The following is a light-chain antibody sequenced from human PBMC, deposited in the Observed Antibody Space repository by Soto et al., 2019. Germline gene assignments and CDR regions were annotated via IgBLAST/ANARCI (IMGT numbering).Light chain of an antibody. Sequence: VLWRPPSPSLLSPSTGDRVTISCRMSQGISSSLAWYQQKPGKAPKLLIYKASTLKSGVPSRFSGSGSGTEFTLTISSLQPDDFATYYCQHYNSYSEAFGQGTKVDIK. V-gene: IGKV1D-8*03. J-gene: IGKJ1*01. CDR2: KAS. CDR1: QGISSS. CDR3: QHYNSYSEA.